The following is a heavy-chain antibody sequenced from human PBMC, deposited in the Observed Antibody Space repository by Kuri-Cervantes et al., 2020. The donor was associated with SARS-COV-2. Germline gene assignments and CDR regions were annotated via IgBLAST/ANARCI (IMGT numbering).Heavy chain of an antibody. Sequence: SETLSLTCTVSGGSISSSSYYWGWIRQPPGKGLEWFGSIYYSGSTYYNPSLKSRVTISVDTSKNQFSLKLSSVTAADTAVYYCARQSVVASDDWGQGTLVTVSS. CDR3: ARQSVVASDD. V-gene: IGHV4-39*01. J-gene: IGHJ4*02. D-gene: IGHD2-15*01. CDR1: GGSISSSSYY. CDR2: IYYSGST.